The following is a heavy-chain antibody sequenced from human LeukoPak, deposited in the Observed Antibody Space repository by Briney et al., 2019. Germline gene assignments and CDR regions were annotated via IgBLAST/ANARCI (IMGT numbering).Heavy chain of an antibody. D-gene: IGHD3-22*01. CDR2: ISGSGGST. V-gene: IGHV3-23*01. J-gene: IGHJ6*03. CDR3: AKGGTYYYDSSGSSYYYYMDV. CDR1: GFTFSSYS. Sequence: GGSLRLSCAASGFTFSSYSMSWVRQAPGKGLEWVSAISGSGGSTYYAGSVKGRFTISRDNSKNTLYLQMNSLRAEDTAVYYCAKGGTYYYDSSGSSYYYYMDVWGKGTTVTVSS.